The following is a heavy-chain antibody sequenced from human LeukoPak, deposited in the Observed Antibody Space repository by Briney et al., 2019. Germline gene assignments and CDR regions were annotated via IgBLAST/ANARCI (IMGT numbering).Heavy chain of an antibody. CDR3: TIEYSSSWYLDY. CDR1: GFTFSGSG. J-gene: IGHJ4*02. CDR2: IKTKTNSYAT. V-gene: IGHV3-73*01. D-gene: IGHD6-13*01. Sequence: PGGSLRLSCAASGFTFSGSGIHWVPQAAGKGLEWVVRIKTKTNSYATAYAASVKGRFTISRDDAKNTAYLQMNSLKSEDTAVYYCTIEYSSSWYLDYWGEGTLVTV.